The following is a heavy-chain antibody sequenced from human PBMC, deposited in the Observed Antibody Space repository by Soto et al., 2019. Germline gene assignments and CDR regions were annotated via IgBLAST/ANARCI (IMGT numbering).Heavy chain of an antibody. J-gene: IGHJ4*02. D-gene: IGHD1-7*01. Sequence: QVQLQESGPGLVKPSETLSLTCTVSGGSISSYYWSWIRQPPGKGLEWIGYIYYSGSTNYNPSLESRDTISVDTSKNQFSLKLSSVTAADTAVYYCARAGMIGTKLDYWGQGTLVTVSS. CDR2: IYYSGST. V-gene: IGHV4-59*01. CDR1: GGSISSYY. CDR3: ARAGMIGTKLDY.